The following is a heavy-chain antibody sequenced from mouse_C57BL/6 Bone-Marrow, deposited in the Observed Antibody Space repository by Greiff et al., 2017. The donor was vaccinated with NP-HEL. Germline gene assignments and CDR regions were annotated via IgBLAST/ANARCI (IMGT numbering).Heavy chain of an antibody. V-gene: IGHV1-87*01. D-gene: IGHD1-1*01. CDR1: YTFSRRVH. Sequence: VQGVESGPELARPWASVKISCQAFYTFSRRVHFAIRDTNYWMQWVKQRPGQGLEWIGAIYPGNGDTSYNQKFKGKATLTADKSSSTAYMQLSSLTSEDSAVYYCACRNYYGSSWYFDVWGTGTTVTVSS. CDR2: GQGLEWIG. J-gene: IGHJ1*03. CDR3: SEDSAVYYCACRNYYGSSWYFDV.